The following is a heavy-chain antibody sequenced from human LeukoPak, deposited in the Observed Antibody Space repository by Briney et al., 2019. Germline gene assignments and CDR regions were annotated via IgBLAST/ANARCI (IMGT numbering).Heavy chain of an antibody. V-gene: IGHV4-30-4*08. CDR1: GGFISSGDYY. CDR2: IYYSGST. D-gene: IGHD3-10*01. CDR3: ARVLLWFGDFEY. Sequence: PSETLSLTCTVSGGFISSGDYYWSWIRRPPGKGLEWIGYIYYSGSTYYNPSLKSRVTMSVDTSKNQFSLKLSFVSATDTAASYCARVLLWFGDFEYCGQGTLVTVSS. J-gene: IGHJ4*02.